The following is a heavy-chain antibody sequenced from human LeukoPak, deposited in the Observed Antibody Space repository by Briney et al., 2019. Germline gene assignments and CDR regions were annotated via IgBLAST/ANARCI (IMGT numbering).Heavy chain of an antibody. J-gene: IGHJ2*01. CDR2: IYSSGST. CDR1: GGSFGRYY. Sequence: PSETLSLTCTVSGGSFGRYYWSWIRQSPGKGLELVGFIYSSGSTKYNPSLKSRVTISAATSKTQFSLKLSYATAADTAVYYCARMRRPHWYLDLWGRGTLVTVSS. CDR3: ARMRRPHWYLDL. V-gene: IGHV4-4*09.